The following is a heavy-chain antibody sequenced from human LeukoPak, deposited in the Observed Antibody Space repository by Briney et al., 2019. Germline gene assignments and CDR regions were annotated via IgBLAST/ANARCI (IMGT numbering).Heavy chain of an antibody. J-gene: IGHJ3*02. Sequence: SETLSLTCAVYGGSFSGYYWSWIRQPPGKGLEWIGEINHSGSTNYNPSLKSRVTISVDTSKNLFSLKLSSVTAADTAVYYCASGRLRYFDWLSPDDAFDIWGQGTMVTVSS. CDR1: GGSFSGYY. V-gene: IGHV4-34*01. D-gene: IGHD3-9*01. CDR2: INHSGST. CDR3: ASGRLRYFDWLSPDDAFDI.